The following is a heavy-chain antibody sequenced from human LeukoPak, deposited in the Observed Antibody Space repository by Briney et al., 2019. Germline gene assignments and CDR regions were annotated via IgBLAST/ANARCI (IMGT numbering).Heavy chain of an antibody. J-gene: IGHJ4*02. V-gene: IGHV3-21*01. Sequence: GGSLRLSCAASGFTFSSYSMNWVRQAPGKGLEWVSSISSSSSYINYADSVKGRFTISRDDAKNSLYLQMNSLRAEDTAVYYCARVVTRVYYDSSGSDYWGQGTLVTVSS. CDR2: ISSSSSYI. CDR3: ARVVTRVYYDSSGSDY. CDR1: GFTFSSYS. D-gene: IGHD3-22*01.